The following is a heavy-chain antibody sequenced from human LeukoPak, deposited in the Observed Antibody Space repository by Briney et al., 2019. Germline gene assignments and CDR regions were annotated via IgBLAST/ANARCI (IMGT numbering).Heavy chain of an antibody. V-gene: IGHV1-18*01. Sequence: GASVKVSCKASGYTFTNYGITWVRQAPGQGLDLMGWINTDNGNTYYAQKIQGRVTMTADTSTRTGYMELRSLRSDDTAVYYCAREASSSWYALDYWGQGTLVTVSS. CDR1: GYTFTNYG. CDR3: AREASSSWYALDY. CDR2: INTDNGNT. J-gene: IGHJ4*02. D-gene: IGHD6-13*01.